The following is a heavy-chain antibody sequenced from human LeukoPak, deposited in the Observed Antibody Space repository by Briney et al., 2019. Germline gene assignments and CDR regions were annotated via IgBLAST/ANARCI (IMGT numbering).Heavy chain of an antibody. CDR3: ARAGSYDFWSGYYLADY. D-gene: IGHD3-3*01. CDR1: GGSISSYY. J-gene: IGHJ4*02. Sequence: SETLSLTCTVSGGSISSYYWSWIRQPPGKGLEWIGYIYYSGSTNYNPSLKSRVTISVDTSKNQFSLKLSSVTAADTAVYYCARAGSYDFWSGYYLADYWRQGTLVTVSS. CDR2: IYYSGST. V-gene: IGHV4-59*01.